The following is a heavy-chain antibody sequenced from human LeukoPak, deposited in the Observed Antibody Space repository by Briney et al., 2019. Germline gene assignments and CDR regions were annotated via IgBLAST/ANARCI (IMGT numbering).Heavy chain of an antibody. J-gene: IGHJ5*02. CDR3: ARQTSTSNDYNWFDP. Sequence: GASVKVSCKASGGTFSSYAISWVRQAPGQGLEWMGGIIPIFGTANYAQKFQGRVTITADESTSTAYMELSGLRSEDTAVYYCARQTSTSNDYNWFDPWGQGTLVTVSS. V-gene: IGHV1-69*13. D-gene: IGHD2-2*01. CDR1: GGTFSSYA. CDR2: IIPIFGTA.